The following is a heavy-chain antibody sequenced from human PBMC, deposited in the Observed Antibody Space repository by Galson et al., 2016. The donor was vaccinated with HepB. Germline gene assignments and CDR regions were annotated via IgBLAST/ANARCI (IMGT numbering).Heavy chain of an antibody. CDR3: ARNYDFWSGYYVLDY. CDR2: IHYTGGT. D-gene: IGHD3-3*01. J-gene: IGHJ4*02. Sequence: TLSLTCTVSGGSISSSSYYWGWIRQHPGKGLEWIGYIHYTGGTYYNPSLKSRVTISVDTSKNQFSLKLSSVTAADTAVYYCARNYDFWSGYYVLDYWGQGTLVTVSS. V-gene: IGHV4-31*03. CDR1: GGSISSSSYY.